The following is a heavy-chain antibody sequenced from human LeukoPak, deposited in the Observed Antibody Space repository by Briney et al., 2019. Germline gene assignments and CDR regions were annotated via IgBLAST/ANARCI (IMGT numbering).Heavy chain of an antibody. CDR3: ASHPGYSLARVDF. J-gene: IGHJ4*02. D-gene: IGHD5-12*01. Sequence: PSETLSLTCAVSGYSISSGYYWGWIRQPPGKGLEWIGAIYHTGSTYYNPSLKSRVTISVDTSKNLFSLNLTSVTAADTAVYYCASHPGYSLARVDFWGQGTLVTVSS. V-gene: IGHV4-38-2*01. CDR1: GYSISSGYY. CDR2: IYHTGST.